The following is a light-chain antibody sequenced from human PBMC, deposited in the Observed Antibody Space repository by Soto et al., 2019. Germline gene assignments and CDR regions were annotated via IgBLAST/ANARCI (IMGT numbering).Light chain of an antibody. Sequence: IEMTQSPSSLSASVGDRVTITCQATQDIRKYLNWYQQKPGKAPKLLIYDASSLETGVPSRFSGSGSGTDFTLTISILQPEDFATYYCQQYDNLPFTFGQGTRLDIK. CDR1: QDIRKY. J-gene: IGKJ5*01. CDR3: QQYDNLPFT. V-gene: IGKV1-33*01. CDR2: DAS.